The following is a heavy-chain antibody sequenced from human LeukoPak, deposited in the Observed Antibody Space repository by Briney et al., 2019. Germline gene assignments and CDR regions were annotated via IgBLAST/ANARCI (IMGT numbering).Heavy chain of an antibody. Sequence: GGSLRLSCAASGFTFSSYSMNWVRQAPGKGLEWVSSISSSSSYIYYADSVKGRFTISRDNSKNTLYLQMNSLRAEDTAVYYCAKDYYGSGSSFDYWGQGTLVTVSS. CDR2: ISSSSSYI. D-gene: IGHD3-10*01. CDR3: AKDYYGSGSSFDY. J-gene: IGHJ4*02. CDR1: GFTFSSYS. V-gene: IGHV3-21*01.